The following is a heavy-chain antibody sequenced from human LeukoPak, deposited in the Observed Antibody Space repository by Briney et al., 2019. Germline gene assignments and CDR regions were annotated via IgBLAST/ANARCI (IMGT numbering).Heavy chain of an antibody. CDR1: GGSISSGGYY. CDR2: IYYSGST. Sequence: PSETPSLTCTVSGGSISSGGYYWSWIRQHPGKGLEWIGYIYYSGSTYYNPSLKSRVTISVDTSKNQFSLKLSSVTAADTAVYYCARDPQYYDFWSGLRNYYGMDVWGQGTTVTVSS. V-gene: IGHV4-31*03. CDR3: ARDPQYYDFWSGLRNYYGMDV. J-gene: IGHJ6*02. D-gene: IGHD3-3*01.